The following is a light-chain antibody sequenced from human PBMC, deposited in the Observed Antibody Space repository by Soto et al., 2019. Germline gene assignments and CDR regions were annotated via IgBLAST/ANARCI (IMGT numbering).Light chain of an antibody. J-gene: IGKJ5*01. V-gene: IGKV3-20*01. CDR2: CAS. CDR3: QQYGTSAIT. CDR1: QSVSSSY. Sequence: EIVLTQSPVTLSLSPGERATLSCMAIQSVSSSYLAWYQQKPGQAPRLLIYCASSRATGIPERFSGSGSGTDCTLTISKLEPEDFAVYYCQQYGTSAITFGQGTRLEIK.